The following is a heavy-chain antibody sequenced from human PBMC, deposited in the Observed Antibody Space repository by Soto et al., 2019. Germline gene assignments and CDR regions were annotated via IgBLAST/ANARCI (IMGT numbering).Heavy chain of an antibody. J-gene: IGHJ5*02. Sequence: SETLSLTCFVSGYSITAGGYYLSWILHHPGKGLEWIGSFYSSGSIIYNPSLRSRVSISGDTSSNQFSMSLTSVTAADTARYYCARMYSSGSGWFHPWGQGTLVTVSS. D-gene: IGHD6-19*01. V-gene: IGHV4-31*03. CDR3: ARMYSSGSGWFHP. CDR1: GYSITAGGYY. CDR2: FYSSGSI.